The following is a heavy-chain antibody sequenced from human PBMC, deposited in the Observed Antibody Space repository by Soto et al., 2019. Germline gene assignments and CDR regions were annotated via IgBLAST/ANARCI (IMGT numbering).Heavy chain of an antibody. D-gene: IGHD3-10*01. Sequence: SETLSLTCTVSGVSIGSSGDYWGWIRQAPGQGLEWIATIYSSGSTFYNPSLKSRVTISVDTSKNQFSLKLSSVTAADTAVYYCARASIXVRGVSYYYXXMDVWGQGTTVTVSS. CDR3: ARASIXVRGVSYYYXXMDV. CDR1: GVSIGSSGDY. J-gene: IGHJ6*02. V-gene: IGHV4-39*07. CDR2: IYSSGST.